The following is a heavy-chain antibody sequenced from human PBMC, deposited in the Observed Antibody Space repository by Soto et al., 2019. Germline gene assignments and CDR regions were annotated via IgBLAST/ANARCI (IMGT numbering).Heavy chain of an antibody. J-gene: IGHJ6*02. V-gene: IGHV4-59*01. CDR3: ARGKPYYYYGMDV. Sequence: QVQLQESGPGLVKPSETLSLTCTVSGGSISSYYWSWIRQPPGKGLEWIGYIYYSGSTNYNPSLKSRVTISVDTSKNQFYLKLSSVTAADTAVDYCARGKPYYYYGMDVWGQGNTVTGSS. CDR1: GGSISSYY. CDR2: IYYSGST.